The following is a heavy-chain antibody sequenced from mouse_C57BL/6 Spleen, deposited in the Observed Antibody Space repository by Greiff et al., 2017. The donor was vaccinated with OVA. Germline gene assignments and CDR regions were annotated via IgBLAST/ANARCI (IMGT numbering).Heavy chain of an antibody. D-gene: IGHD1-1*01. J-gene: IGHJ2*01. CDR3: ARNYYYGDLDY. Sequence: VKLVESGPGLVQPSQSLSITCTVSGFSLTSYGVHWVRQSPGKGLEWLGVIWSGGSTDYYAAFISRLSISKDNSKSQVFFKMNSLQADDTAIYYCARNYYYGDLDYWGQGTTLTVSS. CDR1: GFSLTSYG. CDR2: IWSGGST. V-gene: IGHV2-2*01.